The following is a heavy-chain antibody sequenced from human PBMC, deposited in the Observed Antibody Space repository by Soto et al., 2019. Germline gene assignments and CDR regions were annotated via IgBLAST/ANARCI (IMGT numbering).Heavy chain of an antibody. CDR3: ARVGIAAADDAFDI. V-gene: IGHV3-33*01. CDR1: GFTFSSYG. D-gene: IGHD6-13*01. CDR2: IWYDGSNK. Sequence: GGSLRLSCAASGFTFSSYGMHWVRQAPGKGLEWVAVIWYDGSNKYYADSVKGRFTISRDNSKNTLYLQMNSLRAEDTAVYYCARVGIAAADDAFDIWGQWTMVTVSS. J-gene: IGHJ3*02.